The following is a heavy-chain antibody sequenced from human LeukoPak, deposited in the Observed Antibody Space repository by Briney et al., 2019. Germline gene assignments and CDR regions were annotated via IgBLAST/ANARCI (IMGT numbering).Heavy chain of an antibody. Sequence: PSETLSLTCTVSGGSISSYYWSWIRRPPGKGLEWIGYIYYSGNTNYNPSLKSRVTISVDTSKNQFSLKLSSVTAADTAVYYCARQGSSGAAIDYWGQGALVTVSS. J-gene: IGHJ4*02. CDR1: GGSISSYY. D-gene: IGHD2-15*01. CDR2: IYYSGNT. V-gene: IGHV4-59*08. CDR3: ARQGSSGAAIDY.